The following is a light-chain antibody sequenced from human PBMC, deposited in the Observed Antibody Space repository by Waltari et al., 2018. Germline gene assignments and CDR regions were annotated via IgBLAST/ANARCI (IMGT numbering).Light chain of an antibody. CDR2: DAS. CDR1: QSVSSRH. J-gene: IGKJ2*01. CDR3: QQYGSSPLYT. Sequence: ENVLTQSPGTLSLSPGDGATLSCRASQSVSSRHLAWYQQKPGQAPSLLIYDASSRATGIPDRFSGSASGTDFTLTISRLEPEDSAVYYCQQYGSSPLYTFGQGTKLEIK. V-gene: IGKV3-20*01.